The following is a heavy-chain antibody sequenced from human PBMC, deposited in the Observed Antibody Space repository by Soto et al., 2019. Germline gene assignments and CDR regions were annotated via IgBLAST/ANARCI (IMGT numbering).Heavy chain of an antibody. J-gene: IGHJ6*02. Sequence: QVQLVQSGAEVKKPGASVKVSCKASGYTFTSYGISWVRQAPGQGLEWMGWISAYNGNTNYAQKLQGRVTMTTDTATSKAYMELRSLRSDDTAVYYCARDRPAAMGGYGMDVWGQGTTVTVSS. CDR1: GYTFTSYG. CDR2: ISAYNGNT. V-gene: IGHV1-18*01. CDR3: ARDRPAAMGGYGMDV. D-gene: IGHD2-2*01.